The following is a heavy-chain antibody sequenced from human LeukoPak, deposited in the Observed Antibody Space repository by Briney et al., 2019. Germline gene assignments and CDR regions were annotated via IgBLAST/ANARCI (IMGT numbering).Heavy chain of an antibody. CDR2: ISAYNGNT. Sequence: ASVKVSCKASGYTSNSYGISWVRQAPGQGLEWMGWISAYNGNTNYAQKLQGRVTMTTDTSTSTAYMELRSLRSDDTAVYYCARETEDYYDSSGPYFDYWGQGTLVTVSS. V-gene: IGHV1-18*01. CDR1: GYTSNSYG. D-gene: IGHD3-22*01. J-gene: IGHJ4*02. CDR3: ARETEDYYDSSGPYFDY.